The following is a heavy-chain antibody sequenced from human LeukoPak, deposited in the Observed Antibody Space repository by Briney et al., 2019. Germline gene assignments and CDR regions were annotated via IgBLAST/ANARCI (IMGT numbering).Heavy chain of an antibody. V-gene: IGHV3-7*01. J-gene: IGHJ4*02. D-gene: IGHD6-19*01. CDR2: IKEDGSEK. CDR3: ARDGGWGWDY. CDR1: GFTYSSHW. Sequence: GGSLRLSCAASGFTYSSHWMSWVRQAPGKGLEWVGNIKEDGSEKYYAGSVKGQFTISRDNANNSLYLQMNSLRVEDTAVYYCARDGGWGWDYWGQGTLVTVSS.